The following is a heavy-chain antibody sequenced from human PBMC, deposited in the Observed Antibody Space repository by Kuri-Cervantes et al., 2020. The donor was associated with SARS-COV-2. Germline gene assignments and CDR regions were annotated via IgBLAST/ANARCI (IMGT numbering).Heavy chain of an antibody. CDR1: GFTFSSYA. V-gene: IGHV3-23*01. J-gene: IGHJ4*02. Sequence: ETLSLTCAASGFTFSSYAMSWVRQAPGKGLELVSAISGSGGSTYYADSVKGRFTISRDNSKNTLYLQMNSLRAEDTAVYYCAKHYCSSTSCSYYFDYWGQGTLVTVSS. D-gene: IGHD2-2*01. CDR2: ISGSGGST. CDR3: AKHYCSSTSCSYYFDY.